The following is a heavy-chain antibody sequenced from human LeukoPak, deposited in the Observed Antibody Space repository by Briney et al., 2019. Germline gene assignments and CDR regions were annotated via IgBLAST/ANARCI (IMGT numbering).Heavy chain of an antibody. V-gene: IGHV3-21*01. CDR2: ISSSSSYI. CDR3: ARDIAVAGRNFDY. D-gene: IGHD6-19*01. Sequence: GGSLRLSCAASGFTFSSYGMNWVRQAPGKGLEWVSSISSSSSYIYYADSVKGRFTISRDNAKNSLYLQMNSLRAEDTAVYYCARDIAVAGRNFDYWGQGTLVTVSS. J-gene: IGHJ4*02. CDR1: GFTFSSYG.